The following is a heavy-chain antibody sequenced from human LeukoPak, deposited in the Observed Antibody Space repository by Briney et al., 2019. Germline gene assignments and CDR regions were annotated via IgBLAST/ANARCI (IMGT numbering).Heavy chain of an antibody. Sequence: SETLSLTCTVSGGSISSSSYYWGWIRQPPGKGLEWIGSIYYSGSTYYNPSLKSRVTISVDTSKNQFSLKLSSVTAAGTAVYYCASFKGSWTDAFDIWGQGTMVTVSS. CDR2: IYYSGST. J-gene: IGHJ3*02. CDR1: GGSISSSSYY. CDR3: ASFKGSWTDAFDI. D-gene: IGHD6-13*01. V-gene: IGHV4-39*01.